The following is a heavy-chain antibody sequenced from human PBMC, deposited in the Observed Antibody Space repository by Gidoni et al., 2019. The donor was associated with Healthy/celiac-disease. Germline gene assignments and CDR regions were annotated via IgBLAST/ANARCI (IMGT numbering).Heavy chain of an antibody. CDR3: ARAGMVAVAGTGGDY. Sequence: QVQLVQSGAEVKKPGASVKVSCKASGYTFTGYYMHWVRQATGQGLEWMGWINPNSGGTNDAQKFQGRVTMTRDTSISTAYMEVSRLRSDDTAVYYCARAGMVAVAGTGGDYWGQGTLVTVSS. CDR2: INPNSGGT. V-gene: IGHV1-2*02. D-gene: IGHD6-19*01. J-gene: IGHJ4*02. CDR1: GYTFTGYY.